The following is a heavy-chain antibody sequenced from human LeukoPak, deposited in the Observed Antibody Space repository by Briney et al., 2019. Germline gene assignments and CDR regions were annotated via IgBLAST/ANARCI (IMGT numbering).Heavy chain of an antibody. CDR3: ARARPGDV. CDR2: IYHSGST. Sequence: PSETLSLTCTVSGYSISSGYYWGWIRQPPGKGLEWIGSIYHSGSTYYNPSLKSRVTISVDTSKNQFSLKLRPVTAADTAVYYCARARPGDVWGKGTTVTVSS. V-gene: IGHV4-38-2*02. CDR1: GYSISSGYY. J-gene: IGHJ6*04.